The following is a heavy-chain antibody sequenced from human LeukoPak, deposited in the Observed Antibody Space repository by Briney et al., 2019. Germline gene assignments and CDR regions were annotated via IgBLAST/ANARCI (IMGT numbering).Heavy chain of an antibody. Sequence: GGSLRLSCAASGFTFSSYGMSWVRQAPGKGLEWVSAISGSGGSTYYADSVKGRFTISRDNSKNTLYLQMNSLRAEDTAVYYCAKDSEVITFGGVPTFDIWGQGTMVTVSS. J-gene: IGHJ3*02. CDR1: GFTFSSYG. D-gene: IGHD3-16*01. CDR2: ISGSGGST. V-gene: IGHV3-23*01. CDR3: AKDSEVITFGGVPTFDI.